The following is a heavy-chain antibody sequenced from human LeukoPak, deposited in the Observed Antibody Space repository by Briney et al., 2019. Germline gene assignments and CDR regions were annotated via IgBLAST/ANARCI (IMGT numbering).Heavy chain of an antibody. Sequence: GGSLRLSCVASGFTFSSHAMCWVRQAPGKGLEWVSYISGSSSFTIYADSVKGRFTISRDNAKNSLYLQMNSLRAEDTAVYYCARVTLYGESALDYWGQGALVTVSS. J-gene: IGHJ4*02. CDR1: GFTFSSHA. CDR2: ISGSSSFT. V-gene: IGHV3-21*05. D-gene: IGHD4-17*01. CDR3: ARVTLYGESALDY.